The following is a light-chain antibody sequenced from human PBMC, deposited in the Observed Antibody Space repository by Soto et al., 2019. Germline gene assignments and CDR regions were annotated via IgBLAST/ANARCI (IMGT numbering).Light chain of an antibody. CDR1: QGINIF. Sequence: DIQLTQSPSFLSASVGDRVTITCRASQGINIFLAWFQQKPGKAPNLLISAASTLQSGVPSRFSGSGSETEFSLTISRLQPDDFATYYCQQYNSYSVNAFGQGTKVDIK. CDR3: QQYNSYSVNA. V-gene: IGKV1-9*01. J-gene: IGKJ2*01. CDR2: AAS.